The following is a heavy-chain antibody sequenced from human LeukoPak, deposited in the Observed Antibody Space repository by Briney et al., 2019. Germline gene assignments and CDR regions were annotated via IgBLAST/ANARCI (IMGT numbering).Heavy chain of an antibody. CDR3: ARVARKWSRSRWFDP. Sequence: GGSLRLSCAASGFTFSSYSMNWVRQAPGKGLEWVSYISSSSSTIYYADSVKGRFTISRDNAKNSLHLQMNSLRAEDTAVYYCARVARKWSRSRWFDPWGQGTLVTVSS. J-gene: IGHJ5*02. D-gene: IGHD2-15*01. CDR1: GFTFSSYS. V-gene: IGHV3-48*01. CDR2: ISSSSSTI.